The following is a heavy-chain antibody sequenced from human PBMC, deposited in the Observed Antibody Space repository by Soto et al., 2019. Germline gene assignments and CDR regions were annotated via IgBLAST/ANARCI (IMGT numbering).Heavy chain of an antibody. CDR2: IYYSGST. V-gene: IGHV4-31*03. CDR1: GGSISSGGYY. CDR3: ARGSLGTVTTPDMDV. Sequence: SETLSLTCTVSGGSISSGGYYWSWIRQHPGKGLEWIGYIYYSGSTYYNPSLKSRVTISVDTSKNQFSLKLSSVTAADTAVYYCARGSLGTVTTPDMDVWGKGTTVTVSS. D-gene: IGHD4-4*01. J-gene: IGHJ6*04.